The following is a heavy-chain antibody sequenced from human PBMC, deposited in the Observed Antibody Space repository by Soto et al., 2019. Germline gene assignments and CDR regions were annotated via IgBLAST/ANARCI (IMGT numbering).Heavy chain of an antibody. V-gene: IGHV4-34*01. CDR3: ARDKITGLFDY. J-gene: IGHJ4*02. CDR2: INHSGST. CDR1: GGSFSGYY. D-gene: IGHD2-8*02. Sequence: QVQLQQWGAGLLKPSETLSLTCAVYGGSFSGYYWTWIRQPPGTGLEWIGEINHSGSTNYNPSLKSRVTISVDTPKIPFSLTLTSVTAADTAGYYCARDKITGLFDYWGQGTLVTVSS.